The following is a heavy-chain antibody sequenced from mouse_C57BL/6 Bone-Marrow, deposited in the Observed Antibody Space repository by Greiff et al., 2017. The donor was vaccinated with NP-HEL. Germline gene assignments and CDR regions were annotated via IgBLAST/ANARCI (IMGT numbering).Heavy chain of an antibody. D-gene: IGHD5-1-1*01. J-gene: IGHJ2*01. CDR3: ARDDTSPFDY. CDR1: GFTFSDYG. CDR2: ISSGSSTI. Sequence: EVKVEESGGGLVKPGGSLKLSCAASGFTFSDYGMHWVRQAPEKGLEWVAYISSGSSTIYYADTVKGRFTISRDNAKNTLFLQMTSLRSEDTAMYYCARDDTSPFDYWGQGTTLTVSS. V-gene: IGHV5-17*01.